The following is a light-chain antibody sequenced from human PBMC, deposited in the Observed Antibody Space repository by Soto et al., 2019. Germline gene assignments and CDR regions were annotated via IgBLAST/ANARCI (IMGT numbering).Light chain of an antibody. Sequence: AIQMTQSPSSLSASVGDRVTITCRASQGIRNDLGWYQQKPGKAPKFLIYGASSLQSGVPSRFSGSGPGTDFTLTINSLQPEDFATYYCLQDYNYPYTFGQGTKVDIK. V-gene: IGKV1-6*01. J-gene: IGKJ2*01. CDR2: GAS. CDR3: LQDYNYPYT. CDR1: QGIRND.